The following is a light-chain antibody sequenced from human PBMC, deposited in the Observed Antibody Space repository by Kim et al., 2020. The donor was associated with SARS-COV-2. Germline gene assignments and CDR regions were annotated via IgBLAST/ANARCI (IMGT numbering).Light chain of an antibody. Sequence: DIVMTQSPLSLPVTPGEPASISCRSSQSLLHSNGYNYLDWYLQKPGQSPQLLIYLGSNRASGVPDRFSGGGSGTDFTLKISRVEAEDVGVYYCLHTLQSPWTFGQGTKVDIK. J-gene: IGKJ1*01. CDR2: LGS. CDR3: LHTLQSPWT. V-gene: IGKV2-28*01. CDR1: QSLLHSNGYNY.